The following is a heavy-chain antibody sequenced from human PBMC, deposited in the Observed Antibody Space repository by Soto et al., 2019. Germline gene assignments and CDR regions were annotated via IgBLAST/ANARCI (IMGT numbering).Heavy chain of an antibody. D-gene: IGHD2-21*02. Sequence: GASVKVSCKASGYTFTSYYMHWVRQAPGQGLEWMGIINPSGGSTSYAQKFQGRVTMTKDTSTSTVYMELSSLRSEDTAVYYCATCGGDCYYYYYGMDVWGQGTTVTVSS. CDR2: INPSGGST. CDR3: ATCGGDCYYYYYGMDV. V-gene: IGHV1-46*01. J-gene: IGHJ6*02. CDR1: GYTFTSYY.